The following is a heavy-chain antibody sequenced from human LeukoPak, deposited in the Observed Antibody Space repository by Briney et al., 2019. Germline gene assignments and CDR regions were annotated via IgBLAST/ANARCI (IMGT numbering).Heavy chain of an antibody. V-gene: IGHV3-48*03. CDR1: GFTFSSYE. CDR3: AIKLERPWFDW. J-gene: IGHJ4*02. Sequence: PGRSLRLSCAASGFTFSSYEMNWVRQAPGKGLEWVSYISSSGSTKYYADSVKGRFTISRDNAKNSLYLQMNSLRAEDTAVYYCAIKLERPWFDWWGQGTLVTVSS. CDR2: ISSSGSTK. D-gene: IGHD3-3*01.